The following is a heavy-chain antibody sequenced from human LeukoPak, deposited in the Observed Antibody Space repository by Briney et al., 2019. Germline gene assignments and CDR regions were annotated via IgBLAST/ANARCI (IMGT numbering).Heavy chain of an antibody. D-gene: IGHD2-2*01. CDR3: ARDLGYCSSTSCWNAFDM. CDR1: GFTVSSNY. J-gene: IGHJ3*02. CDR2: IYSGGST. V-gene: IGHV3-53*01. Sequence: GGSLRLSCAASGFTVSSNYINWVRQAPGKGLEWVSVIYSGGSTYYADSVKGRFTISRDNSKNTLYLQMNSLRAEDTAVYYCARDLGYCSSTSCWNAFDMWAKGQWSPSLQ.